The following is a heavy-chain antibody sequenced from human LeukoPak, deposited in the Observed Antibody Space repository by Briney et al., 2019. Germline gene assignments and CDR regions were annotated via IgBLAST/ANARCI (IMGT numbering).Heavy chain of an antibody. Sequence: GGSLRLSCAASGFTSSSYSMNWVRQAPGKGLEWVSSISSSSSYIYYADSVKGRFTISRDNAKNSLYLQMNSLRAEDTAVYYCARLGTYCSSTSCYNHDAFDIWGQGTMVTVPS. CDR2: ISSSSSYI. V-gene: IGHV3-21*01. J-gene: IGHJ3*02. CDR3: ARLGTYCSSTSCYNHDAFDI. D-gene: IGHD2-2*02. CDR1: GFTSSSYS.